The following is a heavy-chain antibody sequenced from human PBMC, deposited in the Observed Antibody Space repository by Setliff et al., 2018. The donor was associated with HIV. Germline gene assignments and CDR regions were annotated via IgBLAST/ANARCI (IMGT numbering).Heavy chain of an antibody. CDR1: GYPFTGYY. CDR3: ARDSGSYCTNGVCPPGYYMDV. D-gene: IGHD2-8*01. V-gene: IGHV1-2*02. CDR2: INPNSGGT. Sequence: ASVKVSCKASGYPFTGYYLHWVRQAPGQGLEWMGWINPNSGGTNYAQKFQGRVTMTRDTSITTAYMDLSRLASDDTAVYYCARDSGSYCTNGVCPPGYYMDVWGKGTTVTVSS. J-gene: IGHJ6*03.